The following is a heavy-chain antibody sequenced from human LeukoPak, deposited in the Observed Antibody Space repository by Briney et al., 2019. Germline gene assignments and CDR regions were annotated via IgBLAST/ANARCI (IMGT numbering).Heavy chain of an antibody. CDR2: ISWNSGSI. J-gene: IGHJ3*02. V-gene: IGHV3-9*01. CDR3: ARDTLLYADSPDAFDM. CDR1: GFTFDDYA. Sequence: PGGSLRLSCAASGFTFDDYAMHWVRQAPGKGLEWVSGISWNSGSIGYADSVKGRFTISRDNAKKSLYLQMNSLRDEDTAVYYCARDTLLYADSPDAFDMWGQGTMVTVSS. D-gene: IGHD4-17*01.